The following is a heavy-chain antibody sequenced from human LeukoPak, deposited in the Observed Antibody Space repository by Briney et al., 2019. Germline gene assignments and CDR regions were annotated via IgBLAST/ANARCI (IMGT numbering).Heavy chain of an antibody. CDR2: INHSGST. V-gene: IGHV4-34*01. CDR1: GGSFSGYY. D-gene: IGHD3-10*01. J-gene: IGHJ4*02. CDR3: ARHWGGYYYGSGRSPYSDY. Sequence: PSETLSLTCAVYGGSFSGYYWSWIRQPPGKGLEWIGEINHSGSTNYNPSLKSRVTISVDTSKNQFSLKLSSVTAADTAVYYCARHWGGYYYGSGRSPYSDYWGQGTLVTVSS.